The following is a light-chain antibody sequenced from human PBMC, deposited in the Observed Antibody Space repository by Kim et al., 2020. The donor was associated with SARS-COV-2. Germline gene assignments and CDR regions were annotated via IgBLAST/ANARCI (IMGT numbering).Light chain of an antibody. CDR2: DVS. CDR1: SSDVCGYNY. J-gene: IGLJ3*02. V-gene: IGLV2-14*03. CDR3: SSYTSSSTRV. Sequence: GQSITLSCTGTSSDVCGYNYISWYQQHPGKAPKLMIYDVSNRPSGVSTRLSGSKAGNTASLTISGLQAEDEADYYCSSYTSSSTRVFGGGTQLTVL.